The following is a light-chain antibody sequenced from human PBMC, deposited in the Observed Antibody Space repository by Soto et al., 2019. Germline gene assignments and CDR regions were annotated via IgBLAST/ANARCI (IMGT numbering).Light chain of an antibody. J-gene: IGKJ5*01. CDR2: AAS. CDR3: QQYNNWS. Sequence: EIVLTHSPGTLSLSPGERATLSCRASQSVGSNLAWYQQKPGQAPRLLIYAASTRATGIPARFSGSGSGTEFTLTISSLQSEDFAVYYCQQYNNWSFGQGTRLEI. V-gene: IGKV3-15*01. CDR1: QSVGSN.